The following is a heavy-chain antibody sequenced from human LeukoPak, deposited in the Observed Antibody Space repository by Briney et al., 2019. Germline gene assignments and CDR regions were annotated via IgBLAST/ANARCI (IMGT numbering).Heavy chain of an antibody. J-gene: IGHJ4*02. Sequence: SETLSLTCTVSGGSVSSTIYYWSWIRQPPGKGLEWIGYIYNSGGTKYNPSLKSRVTMSVDTSKNQFSLKLSSVTAADTAVYYCARHGYGDYPDYWGQGTLVTVSS. V-gene: IGHV4-61*01. CDR3: ARHGYGDYPDY. D-gene: IGHD4-17*01. CDR1: GGSVSSTIYY. CDR2: IYNSGGT.